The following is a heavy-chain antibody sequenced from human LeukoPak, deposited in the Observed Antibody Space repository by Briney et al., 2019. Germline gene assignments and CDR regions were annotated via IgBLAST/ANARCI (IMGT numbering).Heavy chain of an antibody. CDR1: GGSISSYY. V-gene: IGHV4-59*08. J-gene: IGHJ4*02. CDR2: IYYSGST. D-gene: IGHD3-22*01. CDR3: ARHGMDGSGYNIDY. Sequence: SETLSLTCTVSGGSISSYYWSWIRQPPGKGLEWIGYIYYSGSTNYNPSLKSRVTISVDTSKNQFSLKLSSVTAADTAVYYCARHGMDGSGYNIDYWGQGTLVTVSS.